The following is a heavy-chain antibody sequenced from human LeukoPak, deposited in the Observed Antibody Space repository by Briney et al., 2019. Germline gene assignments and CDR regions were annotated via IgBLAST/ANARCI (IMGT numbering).Heavy chain of an antibody. CDR2: IDWDDDK. Sequence: SGPTLVNPTQTLTLTCSFSGFSLSTSGMRVSWIHQPPGKALEWLARIDWDDDKIYSTSLRTRLTLSKDTSKNQVVLTMSNMDPVDTATYCCARTTPTGYLDYWGQGTLVTVSS. J-gene: IGHJ4*02. V-gene: IGHV2-70*04. CDR3: ARTTPTGYLDY. CDR1: GFSLSTSGMR. D-gene: IGHD2-8*02.